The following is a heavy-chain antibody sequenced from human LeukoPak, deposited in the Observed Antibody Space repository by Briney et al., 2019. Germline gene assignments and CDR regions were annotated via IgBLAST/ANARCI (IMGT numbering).Heavy chain of an antibody. Sequence: GGSLRLSCGVSGFTFSSYAMHWVRQAPGKGLEYVSAISSNGGSTYYANSVKGRFTISRDNSKNTLYLQMGSLRAEDMAVYYCARPRAGGITSVWGAFDIWGQGTMVTVSS. CDR2: ISSNGGST. J-gene: IGHJ3*02. D-gene: IGHD3-16*01. CDR1: GFTFSSYA. CDR3: ARPRAGGITSVWGAFDI. V-gene: IGHV3-64*01.